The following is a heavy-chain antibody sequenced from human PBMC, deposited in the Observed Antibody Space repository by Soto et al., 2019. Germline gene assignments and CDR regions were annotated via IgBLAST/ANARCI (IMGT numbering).Heavy chain of an antibody. CDR1: GFTFSSYD. CDR2: IGTAGDT. J-gene: IGHJ6*02. V-gene: IGHV3-13*01. CDR3: ARACLITMVRGAEECYYGMDV. Sequence: SLRLSCAASGFTFSSYDMHWVRQATGKGLEWVSAIGTAGDTYYPGSVKGRFTISRENAKNSLYLQMNSLRAEDTAVYYCARACLITMVRGAEECYYGMDVWGQGTTVTVSS. D-gene: IGHD3-10*01.